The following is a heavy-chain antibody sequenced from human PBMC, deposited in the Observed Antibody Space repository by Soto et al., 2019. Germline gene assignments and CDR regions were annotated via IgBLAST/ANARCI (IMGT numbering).Heavy chain of an antibody. V-gene: IGHV3-33*01. J-gene: IGHJ5*02. CDR3: ARDGAAAGNKGWFDP. CDR1: GFTFSSYG. Sequence: QVQLVESGRGVVQSGRSLRLSCAASGFTFSSYGMHWVRQAPGKGLEWVAVIWYDGSNKYYADSVKGRFTISRDNSKNTLYLQMNSLRAEDTAVYYCARDGAAAGNKGWFDPWGQGTLVTVSS. D-gene: IGHD6-13*01. CDR2: IWYDGSNK.